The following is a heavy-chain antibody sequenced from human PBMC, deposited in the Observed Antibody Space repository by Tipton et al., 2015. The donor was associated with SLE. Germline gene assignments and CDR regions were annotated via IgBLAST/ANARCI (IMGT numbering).Heavy chain of an antibody. CDR3: AKKAKQWKAFDH. CDR1: GFTFDDYA. Sequence: SLRLSCAASGFTFDDYAMHWVRQAPGKGLEWVSSISSSSSYIYYADSVKGRFTISRDNAKNSLYLQMNSLRAEDTALYYCAKKAKQWKAFDHWGQGTLVTVSS. J-gene: IGHJ4*02. CDR2: ISSSSSYI. D-gene: IGHD6-19*01. V-gene: IGHV3-9*01.